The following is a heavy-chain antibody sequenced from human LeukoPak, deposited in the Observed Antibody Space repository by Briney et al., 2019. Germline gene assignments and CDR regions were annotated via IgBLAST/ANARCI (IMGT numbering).Heavy chain of an antibody. Sequence: SETLSLTCTVSSGSITGYYWSWIRQPPGKGLEWIAYVYATGTTNYNPSLKTRATISIDTSKNQLSLTLTSLTATNTAVYYCARVGSGGAWFDFWGQGALVSISS. CDR3: ARVGSGGAWFDF. CDR1: SGSITGYY. CDR2: VYATGTT. D-gene: IGHD6-19*01. V-gene: IGHV4-59*01. J-gene: IGHJ4*02.